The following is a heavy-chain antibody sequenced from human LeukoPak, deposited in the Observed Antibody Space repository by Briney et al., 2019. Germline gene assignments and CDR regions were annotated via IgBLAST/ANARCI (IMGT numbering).Heavy chain of an antibody. Sequence: SETLSLTCTVSGDSLSSSTYYWSWIRQPPGKGLEWIGYIYYSGSTNYNPSLKSRVTISVDTSKNQFSLKLSSVTAADTAVYYCARHLPPLSSGWPYFDYWGQGTLVTVSS. CDR1: GDSLSSSTYY. V-gene: IGHV4-61*01. CDR3: ARHLPPLSSGWPYFDY. D-gene: IGHD6-19*01. CDR2: IYYSGST. J-gene: IGHJ4*02.